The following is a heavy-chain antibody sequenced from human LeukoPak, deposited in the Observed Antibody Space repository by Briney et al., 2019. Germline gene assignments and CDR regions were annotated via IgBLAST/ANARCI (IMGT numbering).Heavy chain of an antibody. CDR1: GFTFSSYA. CDR2: VSGSGGST. J-gene: IGHJ4*02. V-gene: IGHV3-23*01. Sequence: KTGGSLRLSCAASGFTFSSYAMSWVRQAPGMGLEWVSGVSGSGGSTYYADSVKGRFTISRDNSKNTLYPQMNSLRAEDTAVYYCAKDLDIVATITGNWGQGTLVTVSS. CDR3: AKDLDIVATITGN. D-gene: IGHD5-12*01.